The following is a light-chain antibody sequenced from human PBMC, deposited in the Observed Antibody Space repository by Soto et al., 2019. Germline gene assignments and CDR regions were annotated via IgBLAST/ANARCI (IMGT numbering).Light chain of an antibody. CDR3: QQYNNWPRT. CDR1: QSVSNN. CDR2: DAS. Sequence: EIVTTQSPATLSVSPGERATLSCRASQSVSNNLAWYQQKPGQAPRFLIYDASTRATGIPARFSGSGSGTEFTLTISSLQSEDFAVYYCQQYNNWPRTFGQGTKVEIK. V-gene: IGKV3-15*01. J-gene: IGKJ1*01.